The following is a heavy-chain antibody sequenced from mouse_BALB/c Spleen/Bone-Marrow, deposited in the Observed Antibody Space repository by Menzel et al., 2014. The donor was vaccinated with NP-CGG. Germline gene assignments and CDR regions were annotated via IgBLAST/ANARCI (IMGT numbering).Heavy chain of an antibody. V-gene: IGHV2-9-2*01. J-gene: IGHJ2*01. Sequence: VMLVESGPGLVAPSQSLSITCTVSGFSLTTYDIGWIRQSPGKGLEWLGVIWTGGGTNYNSAFMSRLSITKDNSRSQVFLKMNSLETDDTAIYYCIRVLDYWGQGTTLTVSS. CDR1: GFSLTTYD. CDR2: IWTGGGT. CDR3: IRVLDY.